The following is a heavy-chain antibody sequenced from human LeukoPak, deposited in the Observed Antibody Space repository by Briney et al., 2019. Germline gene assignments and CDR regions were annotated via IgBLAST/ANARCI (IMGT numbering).Heavy chain of an antibody. Sequence: GGSLRLSCGASGFTFSSFEMNWVRQAPGKGLEWVSSISSSSSYIYYADSVKGRFTISRDNAKNSLYLQMNSLRAEDTAVYYCARDHGSGSFDYWGQGTLVTVSS. CDR3: ARDHGSGSFDY. CDR1: GFTFSSFE. CDR2: ISSSSSYI. D-gene: IGHD3-10*01. V-gene: IGHV3-21*01. J-gene: IGHJ4*02.